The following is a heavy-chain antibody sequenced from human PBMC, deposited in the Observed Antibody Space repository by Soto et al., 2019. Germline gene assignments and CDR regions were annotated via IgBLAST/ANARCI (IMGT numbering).Heavy chain of an antibody. D-gene: IGHD6-25*01. CDR3: ARDQSGYGRFDY. Sequence: QPGGSLRLSCAASGFTFFNYVMNWVRQAPGKGLEWVSAINGGGATYYTDSVKGRFTISRDNSKNTVYLEMNSLRAEDTAMYYCARDQSGYGRFDYWGQGAQVTVSS. V-gene: IGHV3-23*01. CDR2: INGGGAT. J-gene: IGHJ4*02. CDR1: GFTFFNYV.